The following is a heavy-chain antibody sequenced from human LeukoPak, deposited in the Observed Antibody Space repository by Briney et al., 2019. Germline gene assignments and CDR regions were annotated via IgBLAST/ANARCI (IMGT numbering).Heavy chain of an antibody. D-gene: IGHD6-6*01. CDR3: ARGISSSDAFDI. Sequence: MAAETLSLTCTVSGGSISSFYWSWIRQPPGKGLEWIGYIYYSGSTNYNPSLKSRVTISVDTSRNQFSLKLSSVTAADTAVYYCARGISSSDAFDIWGQGTMVTVSS. CDR1: GGSISSFY. V-gene: IGHV4-59*01. J-gene: IGHJ3*02. CDR2: IYYSGST.